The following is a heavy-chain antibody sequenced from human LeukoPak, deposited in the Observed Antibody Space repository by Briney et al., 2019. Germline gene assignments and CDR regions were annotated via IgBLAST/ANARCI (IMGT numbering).Heavy chain of an antibody. V-gene: IGHV3-74*01. Sequence: GGSLRLSCVASGFTLSRYWMHWVRQAPGAGLVWVSRIDFDGSSTTYADSVKGRFTVSRDNANNTLYLQMNSLRADDTAVYYCASRGLSNVGMSGVGIDSYAYWGQGTLVTVSS. CDR3: ASRGLSNVGMSGVGIDSYAY. CDR2: IDFDGSST. CDR1: GFTLSRYW. D-gene: IGHD3-16*01. J-gene: IGHJ4*02.